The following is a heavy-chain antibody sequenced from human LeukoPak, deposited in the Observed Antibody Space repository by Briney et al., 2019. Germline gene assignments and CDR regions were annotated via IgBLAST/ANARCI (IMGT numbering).Heavy chain of an antibody. CDR1: GYTFTSYG. V-gene: IGHV1-18*01. Sequence: GASVKVSCKASGYTFTSYGISWVRQAPGQGLEWMGWISAYNGNTNYAQKLQGRVTMTTDTSTSTAYMELRSLRSDDTAVYYCARGLWRTVTTQALGYWGQGTLVTVSS. CDR3: ARGLWRTVTTQALGY. CDR2: ISAYNGNT. D-gene: IGHD4-17*01. J-gene: IGHJ4*02.